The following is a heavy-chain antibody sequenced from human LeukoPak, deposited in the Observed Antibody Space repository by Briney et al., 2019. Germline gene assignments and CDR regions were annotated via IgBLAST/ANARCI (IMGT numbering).Heavy chain of an antibody. Sequence: QPGRSLRLSCAASGFTFSSYGMHWVRQAPGKGLEWVAVIWYDESNKYYADSVKGRFTISRDNSKNTLYLQMNSLRAEDTAVYYCAREEYYGSGSYYTAYYFDYWGQGTLVTVSS. D-gene: IGHD3-10*01. CDR1: GFTFSSYG. CDR3: AREEYYGSGSYYTAYYFDY. V-gene: IGHV3-33*01. J-gene: IGHJ4*02. CDR2: IWYDESNK.